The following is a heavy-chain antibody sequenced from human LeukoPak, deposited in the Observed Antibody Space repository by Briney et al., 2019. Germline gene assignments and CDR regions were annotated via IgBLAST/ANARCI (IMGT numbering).Heavy chain of an antibody. V-gene: IGHV3-21*01. CDR2: ISSSSSYI. CDR1: GFTFSSYS. Sequence: GGSLRLSCAASGFTFSSYSMNWVRQAPGKGLEWVSSISSSSSYIYYADSVKGRFTISRDNAKNSLYLQMSSLRAEDTAVYYCARDHTVDTAMAYFDYWGQGTLVTVSS. D-gene: IGHD5-18*01. CDR3: ARDHTVDTAMAYFDY. J-gene: IGHJ4*02.